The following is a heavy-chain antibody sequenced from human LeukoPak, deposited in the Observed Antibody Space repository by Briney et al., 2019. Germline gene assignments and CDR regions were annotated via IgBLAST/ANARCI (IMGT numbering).Heavy chain of an antibody. CDR2: ISAYNGNT. D-gene: IGHD3-10*01. V-gene: IGHV1-18*01. CDR1: GYTFTSYG. CDR3: ARDTDYGSGSDYYYYMDV. Sequence: ASVKVSCKASGYTFTSYGISWVRQAPGQGLEWMGWISAYNGNTNYAQKLQGRVTMTTDTSTSTAYMELRSLRSDDTAVYYCARDTDYGSGSDYYYYMDVWGKGTTVTISS. J-gene: IGHJ6*03.